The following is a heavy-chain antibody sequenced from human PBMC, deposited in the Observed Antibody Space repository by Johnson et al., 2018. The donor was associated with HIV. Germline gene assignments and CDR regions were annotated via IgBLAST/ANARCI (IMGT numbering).Heavy chain of an antibody. CDR3: ARDGNAFDI. CDR2: IKQDGSEK. V-gene: IGHV3-7*03. CDR1: GFTFSSYA. J-gene: IGHJ3*02. Sequence: VQLVESGGGVVQPGRSLRLSCAASGFTFSSYAMHWVRQAPGKGLEWVANIKQDGSEKYYVDSVKGRFTISRDNAKNTLYLQMNSLRAVETAVYYCARDGNAFDIWGQGTMVIVSS.